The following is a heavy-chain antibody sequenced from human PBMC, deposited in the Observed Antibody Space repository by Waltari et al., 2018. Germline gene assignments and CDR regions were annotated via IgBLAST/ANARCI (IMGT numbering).Heavy chain of an antibody. CDR2: INPNSGGT. CDR3: ARDLAVAAPLYYYYGMDV. V-gene: IGHV1-2*02. J-gene: IGHJ6*02. Sequence: QVQLVQSGAEVKKPGASVKVSCKASGYTFTGYYMHWVRPAHGQGLEWMGWINPNSGGTNYAQKFQGRVTMTRDTSISTAYMELSRLRSDDTAVYYCARDLAVAAPLYYYYGMDVWGQGTTVTVSS. CDR1: GYTFTGYY. D-gene: IGHD6-19*01.